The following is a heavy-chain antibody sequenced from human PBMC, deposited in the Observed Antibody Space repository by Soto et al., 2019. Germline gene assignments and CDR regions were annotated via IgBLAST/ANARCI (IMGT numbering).Heavy chain of an antibody. J-gene: IGHJ6*02. Sequence: PGESLKISCKGSGYSFTSYWIGWVRQMPGKGLEWMGIIYPGDSDTRYSPSFQGQVTISADKSISTAYLQWSSLKASDTAMYYCATTSXAAAVYYYYYGMDVWGQGTTVTVSS. V-gene: IGHV5-51*01. CDR1: GYSFTSYW. D-gene: IGHD6-13*01. CDR2: IYPGDSDT. CDR3: ATTSXAAAVYYYYYGMDV.